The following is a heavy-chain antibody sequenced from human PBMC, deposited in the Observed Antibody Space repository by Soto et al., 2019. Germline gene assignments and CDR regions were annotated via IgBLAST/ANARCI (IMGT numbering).Heavy chain of an antibody. CDR3: AIHFYYGSGSYYAVDY. J-gene: IGHJ4*02. Sequence: EVQLLESGGGLVQPGGSLRLSCVVSGFTFNNYAMNWVRQAPGKGLEWVSGISASGGSTYYADSVKGRFTISRDSSKHTLYLQMNSLRADDTAIYYCAIHFYYGSGSYYAVDYWVQGTLVTVSS. CDR2: ISASGGST. CDR1: GFTFNNYA. D-gene: IGHD3-10*01. V-gene: IGHV3-23*01.